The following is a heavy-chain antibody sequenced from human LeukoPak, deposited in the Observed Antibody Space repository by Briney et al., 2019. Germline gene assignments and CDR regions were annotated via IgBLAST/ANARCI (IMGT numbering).Heavy chain of an antibody. D-gene: IGHD6-19*01. V-gene: IGHV3-21*01. CDR2: ISSSSSYI. CDR3: ARDGGIAVAAPYYFDY. J-gene: IGHJ4*02. Sequence: GGSLRLSCAASGFTFSSYSMNWVCQAPGKGLEWVSSISSSSSYIYYADSVKGRFTISRDKAKKSLYLQMNSLRAEDTAVYYCARDGGIAVAAPYYFDYWGQGTLVTVSS. CDR1: GFTFSSYS.